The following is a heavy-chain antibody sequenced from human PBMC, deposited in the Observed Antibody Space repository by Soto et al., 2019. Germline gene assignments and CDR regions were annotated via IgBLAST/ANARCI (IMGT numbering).Heavy chain of an antibody. D-gene: IGHD3-16*01. CDR3: AKWLSGSLRYYFDY. Sequence: GGSLRLSCAASGFTFSSYGMHWVRQAPGKGLEWVAVISYDGSNKYYADSVKGRFTVSRDNSKNTLYLQMNSLRAEDTAVYYCAKWLSGSLRYYFDYWGQGTLVTVS. V-gene: IGHV3-30*18. CDR1: GFTFSSYG. CDR2: ISYDGSNK. J-gene: IGHJ4*02.